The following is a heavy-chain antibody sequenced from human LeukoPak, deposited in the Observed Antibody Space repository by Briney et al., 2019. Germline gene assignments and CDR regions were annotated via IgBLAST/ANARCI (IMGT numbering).Heavy chain of an antibody. Sequence: PGGSLRLSCAASGFTFTTNWMSWVRQTPGKGLEWVANMKEDGSKIYYVDSVRGRFTISRDNAKNSLYQQMDSLRAEDTAVYYCARESTVAGTIFDFWGQGTLVTVSS. V-gene: IGHV3-7*04. CDR3: ARESTVAGTIFDF. CDR1: GFTFTTNW. D-gene: IGHD6-19*01. CDR2: MKEDGSKI. J-gene: IGHJ4*02.